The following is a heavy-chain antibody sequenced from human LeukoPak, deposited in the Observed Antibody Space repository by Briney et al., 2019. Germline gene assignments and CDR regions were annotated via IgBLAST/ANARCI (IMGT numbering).Heavy chain of an antibody. Sequence: GGSLRLSCAASGFTFSSYWMSWVRQAPGKGLEWVVNIKQDGSEKYYVDSVKGRFTISRDNAKNSLYLQMNSLRAEDTAVYYCARDGYYYDSSGLSHFDYWGQGTLVTVSS. CDR2: IKQDGSEK. CDR1: GFTFSSYW. J-gene: IGHJ4*02. D-gene: IGHD3-22*01. V-gene: IGHV3-7*01. CDR3: ARDGYYYDSSGLSHFDY.